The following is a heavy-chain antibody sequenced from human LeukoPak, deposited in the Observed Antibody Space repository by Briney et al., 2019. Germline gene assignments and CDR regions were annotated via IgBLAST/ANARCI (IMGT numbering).Heavy chain of an antibody. CDR1: GYTFTSYG. CDR2: INPNSGGT. D-gene: IGHD3-16*01. CDR3: ARALWQGLDC. J-gene: IGHJ4*02. V-gene: IGHV1-2*02. Sequence: ASVKVSCKASGYTFTSYGVSWVRQAPGQGLEWMGWINPNSGGTNYAQKFQGRVTMTRDTSISTAYMELSRLRSDDTAVYYCARALWQGLDCWGQGTLVTVSS.